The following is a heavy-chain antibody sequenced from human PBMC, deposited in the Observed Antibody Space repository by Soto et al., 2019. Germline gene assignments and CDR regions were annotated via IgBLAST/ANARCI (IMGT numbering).Heavy chain of an antibody. Sequence: PGGSLRLSCAASGFTFSTSSMNWVRQAPGQGLEWLSYISSSSSTIYYADSVKGRFAISRDNAKNSLYLQMNSLRDEDTAVYYYARYPTAEVYWGQGTLVTVSS. CDR3: ARYPTAEVY. J-gene: IGHJ4*02. V-gene: IGHV3-48*02. CDR2: ISSSSSTI. D-gene: IGHD6-25*01. CDR1: GFTFSTSS.